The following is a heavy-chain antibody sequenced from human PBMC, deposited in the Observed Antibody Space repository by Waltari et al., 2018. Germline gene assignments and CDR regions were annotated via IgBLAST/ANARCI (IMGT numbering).Heavy chain of an antibody. CDR3: AREGQYYYDSPGALDI. Sequence: QVQLVESGGGVVQPGSSLRLSCEASGFTFSSYTMHWVRQAPGKGLEWVAVISYDATNKYLADSVKGRFTISRDNSKNTVSLQMNSLRPEDTAIYYCAREGQYYYDSPGALDIWGQGTMVTVSS. D-gene: IGHD3-22*01. V-gene: IGHV3-30-3*01. CDR1: GFTFSSYT. J-gene: IGHJ3*02. CDR2: ISYDATNK.